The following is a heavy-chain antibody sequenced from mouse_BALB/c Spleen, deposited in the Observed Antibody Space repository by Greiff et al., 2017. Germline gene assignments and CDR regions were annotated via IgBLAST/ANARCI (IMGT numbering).Heavy chain of an antibody. CDR3: ARKGGNPFYAMDY. CDR1: GFSLTSYG. J-gene: IGHJ4*01. V-gene: IGHV2-2*02. D-gene: IGHD1-1*02. Sequence: VKLVESGPGLVQPSQSLSITCTVSGFSLTSYGVHWVRQSPGKGLEWLGVIWSGGSTDYNAAFISRLSISKDNSKSQVFFKMNSLQANDTAIYYCARKGGNPFYAMDYWGQGTSVTVSS. CDR2: IWSGGST.